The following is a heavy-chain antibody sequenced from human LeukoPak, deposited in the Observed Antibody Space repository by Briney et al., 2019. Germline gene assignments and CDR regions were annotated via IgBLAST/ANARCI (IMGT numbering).Heavy chain of an antibody. Sequence: GGSLRLSCAASGFTFSSYAMHWVRQAPGKGLEWVAVISYDGSNKYYADSVKGRFTISRDNFKNTLYLHMNRLRAEDTTVYYCARGVVGATTGWYFDLWGRGTLVTVSS. D-gene: IGHD1-26*01. V-gene: IGHV3-30-3*01. CDR2: ISYDGSNK. CDR1: GFTFSSYA. J-gene: IGHJ2*01. CDR3: ARGVVGATTGWYFDL.